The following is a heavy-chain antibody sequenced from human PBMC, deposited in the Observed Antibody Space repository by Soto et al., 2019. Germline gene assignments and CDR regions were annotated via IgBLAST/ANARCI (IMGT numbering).Heavy chain of an antibody. CDR1: GDIVSSYT. CDR2: FIPIIDRI. CDR3: AKGEVPQAVDGSLSYYGIDL. J-gene: IGHJ6*02. D-gene: IGHD6-19*01. Sequence: QVQLVQSGAEVKKPGSSGKGSCKASGDIVSSYTISWLRQAPRHGLECMVGFIPIIDRIAYAEKYRGRVTITADKPTTTAYMELTDLRPDDTAVFYCAKGEVPQAVDGSLSYYGIDLWGQGTTVTVSS. V-gene: IGHV1-69*06.